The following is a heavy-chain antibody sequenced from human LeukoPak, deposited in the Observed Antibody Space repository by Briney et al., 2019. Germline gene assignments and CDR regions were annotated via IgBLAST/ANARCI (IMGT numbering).Heavy chain of an antibody. J-gene: IGHJ5*02. D-gene: IGHD6-13*01. CDR1: GFTFNSYW. Sequence: PGGSLRLSCAASGFTFNSYWMAWVRQAPGKGLEWVANIKQDGNKKYYVDSVKGRFIISRDNAKNSLYLQMNSLRVEDTAVYYCARDGSAAGTIYWFDPWGQGTLVTVSS. V-gene: IGHV3-7*01. CDR3: ARDGSAAGTIYWFDP. CDR2: IKQDGNKK.